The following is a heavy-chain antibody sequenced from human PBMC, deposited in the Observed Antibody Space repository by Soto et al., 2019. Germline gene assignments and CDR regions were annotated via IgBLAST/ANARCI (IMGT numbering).Heavy chain of an antibody. CDR3: ATEPIYYNDGSGYYPLGH. Sequence: ASVKVSCKASGYSFATYGFSWVRQAPGQGLECVGWISAHNGDTHYSQKFQGRVTLTTDTSTNTGYMELRSLTSDDTAVYFCATEPIYYNDGSGYYPLGHWGQRTLVPVSS. V-gene: IGHV1-18*04. D-gene: IGHD3-22*01. CDR1: GYSFATYG. CDR2: ISAHNGDT. J-gene: IGHJ4*02.